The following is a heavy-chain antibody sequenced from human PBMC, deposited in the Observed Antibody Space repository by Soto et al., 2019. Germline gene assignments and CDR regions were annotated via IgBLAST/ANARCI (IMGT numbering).Heavy chain of an antibody. D-gene: IGHD3-16*01. V-gene: IGHV3-9*01. CDR1: GFTFDDYA. CDR2: ISWNSGSI. J-gene: IGHJ6*02. CDR3: AKDVSGRGSYYYYYGMDV. Sequence: SLRLSCAASGFTFDDYAMHWVRQAPGKGLEWVSGISWNSGSIVYADSVKARFTMSRDNAKNFLYLQMNSLRAEDTALYFCAKDVSGRGSYYYYYGMDVWGQGTTVTVSS.